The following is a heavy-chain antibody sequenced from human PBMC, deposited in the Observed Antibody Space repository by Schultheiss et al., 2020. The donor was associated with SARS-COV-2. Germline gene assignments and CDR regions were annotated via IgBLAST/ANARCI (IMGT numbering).Heavy chain of an antibody. CDR2: IDHIGGT. J-gene: IGHJ5*02. CDR1: SGSFTGYY. CDR3: ARGRYYGSGSYIRGP. Sequence: SQTLSLTCTVSSGSFTGYYYTWIRQPPGKGLEWVGEIDHIGGTDYNPSLKSRVSISIDTSKKQFSLRLTSVTAADSATYYCARGRYYGSGSYIRGPWGQGTQVTVSS. D-gene: IGHD3-10*01. V-gene: IGHV4-34*01.